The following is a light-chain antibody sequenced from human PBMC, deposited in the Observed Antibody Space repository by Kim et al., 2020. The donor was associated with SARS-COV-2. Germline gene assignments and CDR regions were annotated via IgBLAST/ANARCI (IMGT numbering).Light chain of an antibody. CDR1: QSISSW. CDR2: KAS. V-gene: IGKV1-5*03. J-gene: IGKJ1*01. Sequence: DIQMTQSPSTLSASVGDRVTITCRASQSISSWLAWYQQKPGKAPKLLIYKASSLESGVPSRFSGSGSGTEFTLTISSLQPDDFATYYCQQYSRYWTFGQGTKVDIK. CDR3: QQYSRYWT.